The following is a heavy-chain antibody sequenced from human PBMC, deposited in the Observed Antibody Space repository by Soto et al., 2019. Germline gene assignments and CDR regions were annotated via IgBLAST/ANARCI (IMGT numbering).Heavy chain of an antibody. D-gene: IGHD3-22*01. CDR2: IVVGSGNT. J-gene: IGHJ4*01. CDR3: AAGFYYDSSGYSPSSFDY. CDR1: GFTVTSSG. V-gene: IGHV1-58*02. Sequence: SVKVSCKAAGFTVTSSGMQWVRQARGQRLEWIGWIVVGSGNTNYAQKFQERVTITRDMSTSTAYMELSSLISEDTAVYYCAAGFYYDSSGYSPSSFDYWG.